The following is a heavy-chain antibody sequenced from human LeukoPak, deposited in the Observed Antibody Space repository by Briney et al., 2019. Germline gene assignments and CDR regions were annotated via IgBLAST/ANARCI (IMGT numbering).Heavy chain of an antibody. CDR2: ISSSGSTI. CDR3: AKDLAYHSSGYSI. CDR1: GFTFSSYE. J-gene: IGHJ3*02. V-gene: IGHV3-48*03. Sequence: GGSLRLSCAASGFTFSSYEMNWVRQAPGKGLEWVSYISSSGSTIYYADSVKGRFTISRDNAKNSLYLQMNSLRAEDTAVYYCAKDLAYHSSGYSIWGQGTMVTVSS. D-gene: IGHD3-22*01.